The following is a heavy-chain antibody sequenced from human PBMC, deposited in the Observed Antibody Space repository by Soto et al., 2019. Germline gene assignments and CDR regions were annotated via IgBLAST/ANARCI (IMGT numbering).Heavy chain of an antibody. CDR1: GFTFDDYA. V-gene: IGHV3-9*01. J-gene: IGHJ4*02. D-gene: IGHD3-16*01. CDR2: ISWNSGSI. Sequence: EVQLVESGGGLVQPGRSLRLSCAASGFTFDDYAMHWVRQAPGKGLEWVSGISWNSGSIGYADSVKGRFTISRDNAKNYLYLQMNSLRAEDTALYYCAKDILGESPYWGQGTLVTVSS. CDR3: AKDILGESPY.